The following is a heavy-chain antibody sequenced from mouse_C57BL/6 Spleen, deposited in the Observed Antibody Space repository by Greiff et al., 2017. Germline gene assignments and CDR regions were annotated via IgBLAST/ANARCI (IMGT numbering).Heavy chain of an antibody. D-gene: IGHD3-2*02. V-gene: IGHV1-7*01. CDR3: ARNQAGKGYFDV. J-gene: IGHJ1*03. CDR2: INPSSGYT. CDR1: GYTFTSYW. Sequence: VQLQESGAELAKPGASVKLSCKASGYTFTSYWMHWVKQRPGQGLEWIGYINPSSGYTKYNQKFKDKATLTADNSSSTAYMQLSSLTYEASAVYYCARNQAGKGYFDVWGTGTTVTVSS.